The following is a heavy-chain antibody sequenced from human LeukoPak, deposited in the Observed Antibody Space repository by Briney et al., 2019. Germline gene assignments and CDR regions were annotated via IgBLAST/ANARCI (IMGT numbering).Heavy chain of an antibody. CDR2: INPHSGGT. CDR3: ARTLGNCCGDCYFDY. Sequence: ASVKVSCKASGGTFSSYAISWVRQAPGQGLEWMGLINPHSGGTNYAQKFQGRVTMTRDTSISTAYMELSRLRSDDTAVYYCARTLGNCCGDCYFDYWGQGTLVTVSS. D-gene: IGHD2-21*02. V-gene: IGHV1-2*02. J-gene: IGHJ4*02. CDR1: GGTFSSYA.